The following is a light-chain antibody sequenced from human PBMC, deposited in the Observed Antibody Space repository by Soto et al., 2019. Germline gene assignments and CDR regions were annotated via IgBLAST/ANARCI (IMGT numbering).Light chain of an antibody. J-gene: IGKJ5*01. CDR1: QDVSSY. Sequence: EIVLTQSPATLSLSPGERATLSCRASQDVSSYLAWYQQKPGQAPRLLIYDASDRATGIPARFSGTGSGTDFTLTISSLEPEDFALYYCQQRTNWPITFGQGTRLEIK. V-gene: IGKV3-11*01. CDR2: DAS. CDR3: QQRTNWPIT.